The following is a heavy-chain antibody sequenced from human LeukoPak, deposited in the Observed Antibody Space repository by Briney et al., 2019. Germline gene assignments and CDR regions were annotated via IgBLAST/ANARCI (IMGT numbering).Heavy chain of an antibody. D-gene: IGHD6-6*01. V-gene: IGHV3-30*04. CDR3: AKGGSSSLSMVDY. Sequence: GGSLRLSCAASGFTFSSYAMHWVRQAPGKGLEWVAVISYDGSNKYYADSVKGRFTISRDNSKNTLYLQMNSLRAEDTAVYYCAKGGSSSLSMVDYWGQGTLVTVSS. CDR2: ISYDGSNK. CDR1: GFTFSSYA. J-gene: IGHJ4*02.